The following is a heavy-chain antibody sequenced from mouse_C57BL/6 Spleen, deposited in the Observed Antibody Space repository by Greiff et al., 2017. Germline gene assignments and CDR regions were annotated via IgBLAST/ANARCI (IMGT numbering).Heavy chain of an antibody. D-gene: IGHD3-2*02. CDR1: GYSITSGYD. V-gene: IGHV3-1*01. J-gene: IGHJ3*01. CDR3: ARGGAAQAMFAY. CDR2: ISYSGST. Sequence: DVKVEESGPGMVKPSQSLSLTCTVTGYSITSGYDWHWIRHFPGNKLEWMGYISYSGSTNYNPSLKSRISITHDTSKNHFFLKLNSVTTEDTATYYCARGGAAQAMFAYWGQGTLVTVSA.